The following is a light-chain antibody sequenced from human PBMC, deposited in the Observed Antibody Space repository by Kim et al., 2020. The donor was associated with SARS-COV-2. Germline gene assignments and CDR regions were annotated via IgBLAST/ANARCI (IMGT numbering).Light chain of an antibody. CDR1: KLGDKY. CDR3: QAWDSSTVV. V-gene: IGLV3-1*01. J-gene: IGLJ2*01. Sequence: VSPGQTASITCSGDKLGDKYACWYQQKPGQSPVLVIYQDSKRPSGIPERFSGSNAENTATLTISGTQAMDEADYYCQAWDSSTVVFGGGTQLTVL. CDR2: QDS.